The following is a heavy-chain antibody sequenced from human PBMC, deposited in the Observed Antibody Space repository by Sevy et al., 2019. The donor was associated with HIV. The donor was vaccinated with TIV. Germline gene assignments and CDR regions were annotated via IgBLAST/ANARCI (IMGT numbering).Heavy chain of an antibody. CDR1: EIAFSSYA. CDR2: MRPYGGTT. D-gene: IGHD3-22*01. V-gene: IGHV3-23*01. Sequence: GGSLRLSCAASEIAFSSYAMSWVRQAPGKGLEWVSIMRPYGGTTYYADSVKGRFTMSRDNSKNTLFLQMNSLRPEDMAVYYCANTPPVGYDRGPFNDYWGQGTLVTVSS. J-gene: IGHJ4*02. CDR3: ANTPPVGYDRGPFNDY.